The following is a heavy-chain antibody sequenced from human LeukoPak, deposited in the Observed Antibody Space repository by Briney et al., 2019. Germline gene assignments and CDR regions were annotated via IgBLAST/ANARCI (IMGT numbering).Heavy chain of an antibody. Sequence: GGSLRLSCAASGFSFSSYSMNWVRQAPGRGLEWISYISSGSRTIFYADSVKGRFTNSRDNAKNSLYLLMNSLRADDTAVYYCARESITGDRDFDYWGQGTQITVSS. CDR1: GFSFSSYS. CDR2: ISSGSRTI. J-gene: IGHJ4*02. CDR3: ARESITGDRDFDY. V-gene: IGHV3-48*01. D-gene: IGHD7-27*01.